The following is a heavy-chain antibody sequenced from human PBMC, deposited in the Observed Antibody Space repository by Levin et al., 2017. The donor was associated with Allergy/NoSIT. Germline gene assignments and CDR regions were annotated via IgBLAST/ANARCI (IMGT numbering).Heavy chain of an antibody. J-gene: IGHJ4*02. CDR3: ARVNTDILTGYPKEADY. D-gene: IGHD3-9*01. CDR2: IYYSGST. CDR1: GGSISSYY. V-gene: IGHV4-59*01. Sequence: SQTLSLTCTVSGGSISSYYWSWLRQPPGKGLEWIGYIYYSGSTNYNPSLKSRVTISVDTSKNQFSLKLSSVTAADTAVYYCARVNTDILTGYPKEADYWGQGTLVTVSS.